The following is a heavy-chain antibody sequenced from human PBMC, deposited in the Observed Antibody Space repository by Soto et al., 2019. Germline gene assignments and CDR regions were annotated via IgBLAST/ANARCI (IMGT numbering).Heavy chain of an antibody. CDR2: IYHSGST. CDR3: ARVPGP. CDR1: GGSISSGGYS. J-gene: IGHJ5*02. Sequence: PSETLSLTCAVSGGSISSGGYSWSWIRQPPGKGLEWIGYIYHSGSTYYNPSLKSRVTISVGRSKSQFSLKLSSVTAADTAVYYCARVPGPWGQGTLVTVSS. V-gene: IGHV4-30-2*01.